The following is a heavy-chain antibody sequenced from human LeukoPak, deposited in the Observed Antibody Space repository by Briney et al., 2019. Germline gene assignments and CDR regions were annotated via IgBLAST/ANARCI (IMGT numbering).Heavy chain of an antibody. V-gene: IGHV3-20*04. D-gene: IGHD3-10*01. J-gene: IGHJ3*02. CDR1: GFTFDDYG. CDR3: AKVNRGLIWWGGAAFDI. Sequence: GGSLRLSCAASGFTFDDYGMSWVRQAPGKGLEWVSAINWNGGSTGYADSVRGRFTISRDNAKNSLYLQMNSLRAEDTALYYCAKVNRGLIWWGGAAFDIWGQGTMVTVSS. CDR2: INWNGGST.